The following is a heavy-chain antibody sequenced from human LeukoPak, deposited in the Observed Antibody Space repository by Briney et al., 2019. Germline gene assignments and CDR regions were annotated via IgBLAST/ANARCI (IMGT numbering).Heavy chain of an antibody. Sequence: SETLSLTCTVSGGSISSYYWSWIRQPPGKGLEWIGYLYYSGSTNYNPSLKSRVTISVDTSKNQFSLKLSSVTAADTAVYYCARHVQWDLSIDYWGQGTLVTVSS. CDR2: LYYSGST. CDR1: GGSISSYY. CDR3: ARHVQWDLSIDY. V-gene: IGHV4-59*08. J-gene: IGHJ4*02. D-gene: IGHD1-26*01.